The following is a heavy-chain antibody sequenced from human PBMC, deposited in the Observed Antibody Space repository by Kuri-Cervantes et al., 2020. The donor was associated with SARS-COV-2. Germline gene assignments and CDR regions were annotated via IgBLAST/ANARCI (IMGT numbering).Heavy chain of an antibody. Sequence: GESLKISCAASGFTFSSYWMSWVRQAPGKGLEWVANIKQDGSEKYYVDSVKGRFTISRDNARNSLYLQMNSLRAEDTAVYYCARDGDFWSGYYKNWFDPWGQGTLVTVSS. D-gene: IGHD3-3*01. CDR3: ARDGDFWSGYYKNWFDP. CDR1: GFTFSSYW. J-gene: IGHJ5*02. CDR2: IKQDGSEK. V-gene: IGHV3-7*01.